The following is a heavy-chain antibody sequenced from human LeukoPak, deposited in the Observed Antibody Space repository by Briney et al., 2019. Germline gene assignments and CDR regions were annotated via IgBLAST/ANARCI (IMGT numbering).Heavy chain of an antibody. D-gene: IGHD6-6*01. CDR3: ARVSIAARDINP. V-gene: IGHV4-39*07. J-gene: IGHJ5*02. CDR1: GGSISSRSYY. CDR2: IYYSGST. Sequence: SETLSLTCTVSGGSISSRSYYWGWIRQPPGKGLEWIGSIYYSGSTYYNPSLQSRVTISVDTSKNQFSLKLSSVTAADTAVYYCARVSIAARDINPWGQGTLVTVSS.